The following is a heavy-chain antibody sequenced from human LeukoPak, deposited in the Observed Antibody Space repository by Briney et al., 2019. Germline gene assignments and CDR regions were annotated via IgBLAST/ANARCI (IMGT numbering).Heavy chain of an antibody. Sequence: GGSLRLSCAASGFTFSSYGMNWVRQAPGKGLEWVSSISGSSSYIDYADSVKGRSTISRDNARKSLYLQMNSLRVEDTAVYYCARVEGSSGPKDYWGQGTLVTVSS. D-gene: IGHD6-19*01. CDR3: ARVEGSSGPKDY. CDR1: GFTFSSYG. CDR2: ISGSSSYI. V-gene: IGHV3-21*01. J-gene: IGHJ4*02.